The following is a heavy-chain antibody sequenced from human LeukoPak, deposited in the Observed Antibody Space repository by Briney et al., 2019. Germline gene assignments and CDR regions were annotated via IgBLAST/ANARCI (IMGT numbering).Heavy chain of an antibody. CDR2: ISYDGSNK. CDR3: ARGRGYSYGTHMDV. V-gene: IGHV3-30*03. D-gene: IGHD5-18*01. Sequence: GGSLRLSCAASGFTFSSYSMHWVRQAPGKGLEWVAVISYDGSNKYYADSVKGRFTISRDNSKNTLYLQMNSLRAEDTAVYYCARGRGYSYGTHMDVWGKGTTVTISS. CDR1: GFTFSSYS. J-gene: IGHJ6*03.